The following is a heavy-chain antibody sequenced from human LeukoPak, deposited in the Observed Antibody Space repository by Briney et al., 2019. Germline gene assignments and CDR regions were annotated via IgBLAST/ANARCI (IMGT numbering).Heavy chain of an antibody. J-gene: IGHJ4*02. D-gene: IGHD3-9*01. V-gene: IGHV3-48*04. CDR3: ARATYYDILTGPPDY. CDR1: GFTFSSYS. CDR2: ISSSSSTI. Sequence: GGSLRLSCAASGFTFSSYSMNWVRQAPGKGLEWVSYISSSSSTIYYADSVKGRFTISRDNAKNSLYLQMNSLRAEDTAVYYCARATYYDILTGPPDYWGQGTLVTVSS.